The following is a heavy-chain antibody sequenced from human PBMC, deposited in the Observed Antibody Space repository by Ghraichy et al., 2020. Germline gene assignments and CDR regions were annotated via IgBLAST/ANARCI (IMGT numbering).Heavy chain of an antibody. J-gene: IGHJ4*02. V-gene: IGHV3-23*01. Sequence: GGSLRLSCAASGFTFSSYAMSWVRQAPGKGLEWVSAISGSGGSTYYADSVKGRFTISRDNSKNTLYMQMNSLRAEDTAVYYCAKLYYDSSGYYLRPVDYWGQGTLVTVSS. D-gene: IGHD3-22*01. CDR2: ISGSGGST. CDR3: AKLYYDSSGYYLRPVDY. CDR1: GFTFSSYA.